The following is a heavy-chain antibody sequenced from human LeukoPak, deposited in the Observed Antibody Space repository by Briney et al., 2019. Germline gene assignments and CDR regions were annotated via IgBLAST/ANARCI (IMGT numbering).Heavy chain of an antibody. CDR3: AKDQGSYSSYFDY. CDR1: GFTFSSYA. Sequence: PGGSLRLSCAASGFTFSSYAMSWVRQAPGKGLEWVSTTSGSSGNTYYADSVKGRFTISRDNSKNTLYLQMNSLRAEDTAVYYCAKDQGSYSSYFDYWGQGTLVTVSS. D-gene: IGHD1-26*01. J-gene: IGHJ4*02. V-gene: IGHV3-23*01. CDR2: TSGSSGNT.